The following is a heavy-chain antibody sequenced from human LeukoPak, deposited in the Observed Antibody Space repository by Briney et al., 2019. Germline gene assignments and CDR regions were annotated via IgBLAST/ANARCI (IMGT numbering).Heavy chain of an antibody. Sequence: PSETLSLTCAVYGGSFSGYYWSWIRQPPGKGLEWIGVINYSGSTNYNPSLKSRVTISVDRSKNQFSLKPSSGTAANAAVYYCATIVGATESNFDYWGQGTLVTVSS. CDR3: ATIVGATESNFDY. CDR1: GGSFSGYY. D-gene: IGHD1-26*01. V-gene: IGHV4-34*01. CDR2: INYSGST. J-gene: IGHJ4*02.